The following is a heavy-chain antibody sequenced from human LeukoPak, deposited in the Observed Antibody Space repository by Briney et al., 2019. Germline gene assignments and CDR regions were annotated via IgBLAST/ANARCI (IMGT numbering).Heavy chain of an antibody. CDR1: GGSISSSSYY. D-gene: IGHD3-16*02. V-gene: IGHV4-39*07. CDR3: ARGEVGELSSDYFDY. Sequence: PSETLSLTCTVSGGSISSSSYYWGWIRQPPGKGLEWIGSIYYSGSTYYNPSLKSRVTISVDTSKNQFSLKLSSVTAADTAVYYCARGEVGELSSDYFDYWGQGTLVTVSS. J-gene: IGHJ4*02. CDR2: IYYSGST.